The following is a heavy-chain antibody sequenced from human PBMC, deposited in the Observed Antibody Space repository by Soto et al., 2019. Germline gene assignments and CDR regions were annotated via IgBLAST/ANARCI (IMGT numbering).Heavy chain of an antibody. CDR3: AKDSYYDFWSGYFGVLDYYDDYYMVV. CDR2: ISGSGGST. CDR1: GFTFSSYA. Sequence: GGSLRLSCAASGFTFSSYAMSWVRQAPGKGLEWVSAISGSGGSTYYADSVKGRFTISRDNSKNTLYLQMNSLRAEDTAVYYCAKDSYYDFWSGYFGVLDYYDDYYMVVWGKRTSVTVFS. V-gene: IGHV3-23*01. J-gene: IGHJ6*03. D-gene: IGHD3-3*01.